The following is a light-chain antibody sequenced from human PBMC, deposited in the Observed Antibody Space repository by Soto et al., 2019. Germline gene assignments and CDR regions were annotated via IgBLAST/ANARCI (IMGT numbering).Light chain of an antibody. CDR3: QQYGRSPFT. CDR2: GAS. Sequence: IVLTQSPGTLSLSPGERATLSCRASQSVSSNNLAWYQQRPGQAPRVLIYGASTRATGIPERFSGSGSGTDFTLTISRLEPEDFALYYCQQYGRSPFTCGPGTKVDIK. V-gene: IGKV3-20*01. J-gene: IGKJ3*01. CDR1: QSVSSNN.